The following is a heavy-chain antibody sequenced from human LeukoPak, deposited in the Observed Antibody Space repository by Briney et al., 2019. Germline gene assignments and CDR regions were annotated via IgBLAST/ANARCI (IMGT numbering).Heavy chain of an antibody. J-gene: IGHJ4*02. V-gene: IGHV4-61*02. CDR3: ARGRRGNGGKPPYFDY. CDR1: GGSITSGSYF. D-gene: IGHD4-23*01. CDR2: IYTSGST. Sequence: SETLSLTCTVSGGSITSGSYFWSWIRQPAGKGLEWIGRIYTSGSTNYNPSLKSRVTMSVDTSKNQFSLKLSSVTAADTAVHYCARGRRGNGGKPPYFDYWGQGTLVTVSS.